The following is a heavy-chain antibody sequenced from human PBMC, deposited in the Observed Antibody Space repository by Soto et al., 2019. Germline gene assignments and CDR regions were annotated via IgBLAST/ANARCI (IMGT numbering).Heavy chain of an antibody. CDR2: ISSNGGST. Sequence: PGGSLRLSCAASGFTFSSHAMHWVRQAPGKGLEYVSAISSNGGSTYYADSVKGRFTISRDNSKNTLYLRMGSLRPEDMAVYYCARGRCSGGGCYLNYWGQGTLVAVSS. CDR1: GFTFSSHA. V-gene: IGHV3-64*02. D-gene: IGHD2-15*01. J-gene: IGHJ4*02. CDR3: ARGRCSGGGCYLNY.